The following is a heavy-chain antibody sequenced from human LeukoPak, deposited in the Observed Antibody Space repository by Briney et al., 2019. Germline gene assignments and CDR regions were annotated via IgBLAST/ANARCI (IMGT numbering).Heavy chain of an antibody. CDR1: GFTFSSYA. CDR3: ARGAGFFDY. Sequence: RGSLRLSCAASGFTFSSYAMHWVRQAPGKGLEWVAVISYDGSNKYYADSVKGRFTISRDNSKNTLYLQMNSLRAEDTAVYYCARGAGFFDYWGQGTLVTVSS. CDR2: ISYDGSNK. V-gene: IGHV3-30-3*01. D-gene: IGHD5-24*01. J-gene: IGHJ4*02.